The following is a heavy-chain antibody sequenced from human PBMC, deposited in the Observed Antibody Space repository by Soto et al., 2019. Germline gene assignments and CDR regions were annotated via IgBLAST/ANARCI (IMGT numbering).Heavy chain of an antibody. CDR3: AQDNLSTVDTR. V-gene: IGHV1-69*12. J-gene: IGHJ4*02. D-gene: IGHD4-17*01. Sequence: QVQLVQSGAEVKMPGSSVTVSCKASGGTFSKYAVNWVRQAPGQGLEWMGGIIPIFGTTNTAQKFQGRATIKADESTSTVFMELSSLRSEDTALDYCAQDNLSTVDTRWGQGTLVTVSS. CDR2: IIPIFGTT. CDR1: GGTFSKYA.